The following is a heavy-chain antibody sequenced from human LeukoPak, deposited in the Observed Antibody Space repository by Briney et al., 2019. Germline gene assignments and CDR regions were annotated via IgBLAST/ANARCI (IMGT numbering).Heavy chain of an antibody. D-gene: IGHD3-22*01. CDR3: AKDVAPYYYDSSGYPYYFDY. V-gene: IGHV3-33*06. CDR2: IWYDGSNK. J-gene: IGHJ4*02. CDR1: GFTFSSYG. Sequence: PGGSLRLSCAASGFTFSSYGVHWVRQAPGKGLEWVAVIWYDGSNKYYADSVKGRFTISRDNSKNTLYLQMNSLRAEDTAVYYCAKDVAPYYYDSSGYPYYFDYWGQGTLVAVSS.